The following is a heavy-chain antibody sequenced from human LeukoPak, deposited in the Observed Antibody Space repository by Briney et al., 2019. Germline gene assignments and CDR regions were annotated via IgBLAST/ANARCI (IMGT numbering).Heavy chain of an antibody. J-gene: IGHJ4*02. Sequence: GGSLRLSCAASGFTFSSYGMHWVRQAPGKGLEWVAVIWYDGSNKYYADSVKGRFTISRDNSKNTLYLQMNSLRAEDTAVYYCARDTAVAGGFFLLDYWGQGTLVTVSS. D-gene: IGHD6-19*01. CDR1: GFTFSSYG. CDR3: ARDTAVAGGFFLLDY. CDR2: IWYDGSNK. V-gene: IGHV3-33*01.